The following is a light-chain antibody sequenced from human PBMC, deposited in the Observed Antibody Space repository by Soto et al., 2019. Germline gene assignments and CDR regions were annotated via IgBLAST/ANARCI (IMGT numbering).Light chain of an antibody. Sequence: DIQMTQSPSTLSASVGDRVTITCRASQSISSYLAWYQQKPGKAPKLLIYKASSLESGVPSTFSGSGSGTEFTLTISSLQPEDFATYYCLQFNHYPPTFGQGTKVDIK. J-gene: IGKJ1*01. V-gene: IGKV1-5*03. CDR1: QSISSY. CDR3: LQFNHYPPT. CDR2: KAS.